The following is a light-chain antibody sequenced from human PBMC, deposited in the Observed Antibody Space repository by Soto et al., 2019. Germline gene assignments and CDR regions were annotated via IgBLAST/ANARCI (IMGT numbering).Light chain of an antibody. V-gene: IGKV3-20*01. CDR1: QSVSSN. Sequence: EIVLTQSPATLSVSPGERATLSCRASQSVSSNLAWYQQKPGQAPRLLIYATSSRATGIPDRFSGSGSGTDFTLTISRLEPEDFAVYYCQQYGGSSTFGQGTKV. CDR2: ATS. J-gene: IGKJ1*01. CDR3: QQYGGSST.